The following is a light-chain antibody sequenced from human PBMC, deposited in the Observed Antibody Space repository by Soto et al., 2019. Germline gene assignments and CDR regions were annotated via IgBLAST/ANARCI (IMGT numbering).Light chain of an antibody. CDR3: LQHNTYPWT. Sequence: DIQMTQSPYSLSTSVGDRVTITCRTSQSVSTYLNWYQQKPGKAPKLLIFAASSLQSGVPLRFSGSGSGTEFALTISSLQPEDFATYYCLQHNTYPWTFGQGTKVDIK. V-gene: IGKV1-17*01. CDR2: AAS. CDR1: QSVSTY. J-gene: IGKJ1*01.